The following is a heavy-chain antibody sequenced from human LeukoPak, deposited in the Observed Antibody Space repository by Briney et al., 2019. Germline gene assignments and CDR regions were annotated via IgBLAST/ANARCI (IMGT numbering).Heavy chain of an antibody. Sequence: GESLKISCKGSGYSFTTYWIGWVRQVPGEGLEWMGIIYPGDSDTRYSPSFQGQVTISADKSISTAYLQWSSLKASDTAMYYCARHGLSNGWFTFDYWGQRTLVTVSS. V-gene: IGHV5-51*01. CDR2: IYPGDSDT. CDR1: GYSFTTYW. J-gene: IGHJ4*02. D-gene: IGHD6-13*01. CDR3: ARHGLSNGWFTFDY.